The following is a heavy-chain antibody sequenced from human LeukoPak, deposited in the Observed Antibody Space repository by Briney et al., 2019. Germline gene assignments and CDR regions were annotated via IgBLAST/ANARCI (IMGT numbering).Heavy chain of an antibody. CDR1: GGSFSSYY. CDR3: ARDHRGGNTWYY. D-gene: IGHD3-10*01. V-gene: IGHV4-59*08. J-gene: IGHJ4*02. Sequence: PSEPLSLPCTVSGGSFSSYYWSWIRQPPGKGREWLGYIYYSGSTNYHPPLKSRVTVSVDTPKNHFSLKLSSVTAADTAVYYCARDHRGGNTWYYWGQGTLVTVSS. CDR2: IYYSGST.